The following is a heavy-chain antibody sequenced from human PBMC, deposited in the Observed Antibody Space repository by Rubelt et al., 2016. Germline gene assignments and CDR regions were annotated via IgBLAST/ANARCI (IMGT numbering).Heavy chain of an antibody. V-gene: IGHV4-31*03. J-gene: IGHJ4*02. D-gene: IGHD3-10*01. CDR3: ARVGMVRGVIMPFDY. CDR2: IYYSGST. Sequence: QVQLQESGPGLVKPSQTLSLTCTVSGGSISSGGYYWSWIRQHPGKGLEWIGYIYYSGSTYYNPSLKSRVTISVDTSKNQFSLKLSSVTAADTAVYYCARVGMVRGVIMPFDYWGQGTLVTVSS. CDR1: GGSISSGGYY.